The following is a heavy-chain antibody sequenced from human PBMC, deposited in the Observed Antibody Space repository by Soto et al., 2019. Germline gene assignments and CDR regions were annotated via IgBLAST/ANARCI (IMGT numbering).Heavy chain of an antibody. V-gene: IGHV5-51*01. Sequence: GESLKISCKGSLYSRTSYWIGRVRQMPRKDLQWMGIVYPGDSDTRYSPSFQGQVSISADKSISTAYLQWSSLQASDTDMYYCPRHIKMRYPYYYYGMDVWGQGTTGTVSS. CDR1: LYSRTSYW. CDR3: PRHIKMRYPYYYYGMDV. CDR2: VYPGDSDT. J-gene: IGHJ6*02. D-gene: IGHD1-1*01.